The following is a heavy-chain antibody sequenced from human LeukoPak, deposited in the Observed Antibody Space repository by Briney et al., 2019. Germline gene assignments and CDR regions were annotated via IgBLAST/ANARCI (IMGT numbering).Heavy chain of an antibody. Sequence: ASVKVSCKASGYTFTGYYMHWVRQAPGQGLEWMGRINPNSGGTSYAQKFQGRVTMTRDTSISTAYMELSRLRSDDTAVYYCATAMIVVVITTFANTTSGTNDYWGQGTLVTVSS. CDR3: ATAMIVVVITTFANTTSGTNDY. V-gene: IGHV1-2*06. CDR2: INPNSGGT. D-gene: IGHD3-22*01. CDR1: GYTFTGYY. J-gene: IGHJ4*02.